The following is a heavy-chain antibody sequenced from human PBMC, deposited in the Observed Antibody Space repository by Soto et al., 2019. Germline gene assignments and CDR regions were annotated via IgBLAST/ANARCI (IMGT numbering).Heavy chain of an antibody. Sequence: QVQLQESGPGLVKPSGTLSLTCAVSGGSISSSNWWSWVRQPPGKGLQWIGEIYHSGSTNYNPSLKGRVTISVDKSKNQFSLKLSSVTAADTAVYYCARDQWLRLGELSALFYWGQGTLVTVSS. D-gene: IGHD3-16*02. V-gene: IGHV4-4*02. CDR1: GGSISSSNW. J-gene: IGHJ4*02. CDR2: IYHSGST. CDR3: ARDQWLRLGELSALFY.